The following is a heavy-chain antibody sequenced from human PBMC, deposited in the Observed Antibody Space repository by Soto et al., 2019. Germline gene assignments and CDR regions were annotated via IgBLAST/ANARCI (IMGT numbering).Heavy chain of an antibody. Sequence: QVQLQESGPGLVKPSETLSLTCTVSGGSITPYYWSWIRQPPGKRLEWIAYISSIGFTNYPPSPTSRVTISVDTSKNQFSLKLSSVTAADTAVYYCVRDCYSSSCFDLWGQGTLVTVSS. J-gene: IGHJ4*02. CDR1: GGSITPYY. V-gene: IGHV4-59*01. CDR2: ISSIGFT. CDR3: VRDCYSSSCFDL. D-gene: IGHD6-13*01.